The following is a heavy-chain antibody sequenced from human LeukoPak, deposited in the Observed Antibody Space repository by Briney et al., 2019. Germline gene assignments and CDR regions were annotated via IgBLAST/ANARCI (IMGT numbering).Heavy chain of an antibody. J-gene: IGHJ4*02. Sequence: GRSLRLSCAASGFTFSSYAMHWVRQAPGKGLEWVAVISYDGSNKYYADSVKGRFTISRDNSKNTLYLQMNSLRAEDTAVYYCVGYCSGGSCSNWGQGTLVTVSS. D-gene: IGHD2-15*01. CDR2: ISYDGSNK. V-gene: IGHV3-30*04. CDR3: VGYCSGGSCSN. CDR1: GFTFSSYA.